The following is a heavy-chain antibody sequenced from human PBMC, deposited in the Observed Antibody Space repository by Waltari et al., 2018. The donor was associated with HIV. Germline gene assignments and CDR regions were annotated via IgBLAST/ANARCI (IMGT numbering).Heavy chain of an antibody. CDR3: ARGRGGPDY. Sequence: QVQLVESGGGVVQPGRPLRLSCAASGSHFRNEAIHWVRQAPGKGLEWVTVISYDGIEKFYADSVKGRFTISRDNSKNTLYLQMNSLRAEDTAVYYCARGRGGPDYWGQGTRVTVSS. V-gene: IGHV3-30*01. CDR1: GSHFRNEA. D-gene: IGHD3-10*01. CDR2: ISYDGIEK. J-gene: IGHJ4*02.